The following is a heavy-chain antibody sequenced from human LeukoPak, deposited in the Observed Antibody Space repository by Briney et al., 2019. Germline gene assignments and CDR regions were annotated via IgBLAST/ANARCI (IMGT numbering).Heavy chain of an antibody. CDR3: ARDLKGPVNDVFDM. J-gene: IGHJ3*02. V-gene: IGHV3-48*03. CDR1: GFSFSNYE. CDR2: ISSSGSTI. D-gene: IGHD4-23*01. Sequence: GGSLRLSCAASGFSFSNYEMNWVRQAPGKGLEWVSYISSSGSTIYYPDSVKGRFTISRDNAKNSLYLQMNRLRAEDTAVYYCARDLKGPVNDVFDMWGQGTMVTVSS.